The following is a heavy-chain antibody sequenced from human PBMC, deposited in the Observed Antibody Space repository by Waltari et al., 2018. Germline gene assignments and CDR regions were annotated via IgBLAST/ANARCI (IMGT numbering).Heavy chain of an antibody. D-gene: IGHD6-13*01. CDR1: GGSISSSSYY. Sequence: QLQLQESGPGLVKPSETLSLTCTVSGGSISSSSYYWGWIRKPPGKGLEWMGSIYYSGSTYYNPALKSRVTISVDTSKNQFSLKLSSVTAADTAVYYCARGGEGAKQQLPSYWGQGTLVTVSS. V-gene: IGHV4-39*07. J-gene: IGHJ4*02. CDR3: ARGGEGAKQQLPSY. CDR2: IYYSGST.